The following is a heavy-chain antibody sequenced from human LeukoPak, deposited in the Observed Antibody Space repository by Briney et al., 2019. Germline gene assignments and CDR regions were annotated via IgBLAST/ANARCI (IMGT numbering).Heavy chain of an antibody. V-gene: IGHV5-51*01. CDR2: IYPDDSRT. D-gene: IGHD4-17*01. J-gene: IGHJ4*02. Sequence: GESLKISCKGSGYRFTKSWIGWVRQMPGKGLEWLGIIYPDDSRTRYSPSFQGQVTMSADKSISTAYLQWSSLKASDTAMYYCVRPSYGASDYWGQGTLVTVSS. CDR3: VRPSYGASDY. CDR1: GYRFTKSW.